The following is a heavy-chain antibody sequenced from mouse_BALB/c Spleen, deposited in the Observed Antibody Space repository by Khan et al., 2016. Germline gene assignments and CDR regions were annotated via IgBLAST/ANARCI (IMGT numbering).Heavy chain of an antibody. CDR2: IWSGGST. CDR3: ARKVGYFEYDCALDY. CDR1: GFSFTSNG. V-gene: IGHV2-2*01. D-gene: IGHD2-4*01. Sequence: QVQLKQSGPGLVQPSQSLSITCTVSGFSFTSNGVHWVRQSPGKGLEWLGVIWSGGSTDYNAAFISRLIISKDNSESQDFFKMNSLQADDTAIYYCARKVGYFEYDCALDYWGQGTSVTVSS. J-gene: IGHJ4*01.